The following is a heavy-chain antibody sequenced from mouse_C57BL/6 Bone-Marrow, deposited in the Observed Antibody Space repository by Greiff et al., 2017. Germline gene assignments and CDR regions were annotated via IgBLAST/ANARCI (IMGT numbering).Heavy chain of an antibody. CDR3: ARGRDYGSTDWDFDG. Sequence: EVQLVESGGGLVKPGGSLKLSCAASGFTFSDYGMHWVRQAPEQGLEWVAYISSGSSTIYYADTVKGRFTISRDNAKNTLFLQMTRLRSEDTAMYYCARGRDYGSTDWDFDGWGTGTTVTVSS. D-gene: IGHD1-1*01. CDR1: GFTFSDYG. J-gene: IGHJ1*03. V-gene: IGHV5-17*01. CDR2: ISSGSSTI.